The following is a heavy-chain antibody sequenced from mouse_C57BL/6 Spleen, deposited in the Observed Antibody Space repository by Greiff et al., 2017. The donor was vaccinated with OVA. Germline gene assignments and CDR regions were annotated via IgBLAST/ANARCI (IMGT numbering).Heavy chain of an antibody. D-gene: IGHD2-4*01. CDR3: ARGYYDYDPAWFAY. Sequence: VQLQQSGAELVKPGASVKMSCKASGYTFTSYWITWVKQRPGQGLEWIGDIYPGSGSTNYNEKFKSKATLTVDTSSSTAYMQLSSLTSEDSAVYYCARGYYDYDPAWFAYWGQGTLVTVSA. J-gene: IGHJ3*01. V-gene: IGHV1-55*01. CDR2: IYPGSGST. CDR1: GYTFTSYW.